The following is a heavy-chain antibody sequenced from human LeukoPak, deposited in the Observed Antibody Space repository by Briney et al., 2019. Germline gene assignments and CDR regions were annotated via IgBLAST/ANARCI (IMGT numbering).Heavy chain of an antibody. Sequence: SETLSLTCTVSGGSISSGDHYWSWVRQPPGKGLEWIGHIYYSGSTYYNPSLKSRVTISVDTSKNQFSLKLSSVSAADTAVYYCARRGYCSGGSCYAGLNWFDPWGQGTLVTVSS. D-gene: IGHD2-15*01. V-gene: IGHV4-30-4*01. CDR2: IYYSGST. CDR1: GGSISSGDHY. CDR3: ARRGYCSGGSCYAGLNWFDP. J-gene: IGHJ5*02.